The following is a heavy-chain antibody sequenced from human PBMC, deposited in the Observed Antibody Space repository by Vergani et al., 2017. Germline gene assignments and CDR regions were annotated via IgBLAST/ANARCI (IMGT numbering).Heavy chain of an antibody. D-gene: IGHD3-9*01. CDR1: GGSISSGSYY. V-gene: IGHV4-61*02. Sequence: QVQLQESGPGLVKPSQTLSLTCTVSGGSISSGSYYWSWIRQPAGKGLDWIGRIYTSGSNNYNPSLKSRVTISVDTSKNQFSLKLSSVTAADTAVYYCAKTYYDILTGYPLPFDIWGQGTMVTVSS. CDR3: AKTYYDILTGYPLPFDI. CDR2: IYTSGSN. J-gene: IGHJ3*02.